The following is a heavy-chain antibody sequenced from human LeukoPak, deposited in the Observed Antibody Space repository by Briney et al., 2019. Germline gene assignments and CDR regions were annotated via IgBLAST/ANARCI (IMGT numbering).Heavy chain of an antibody. CDR1: GYTFNSYG. CDR3: AREHCSSTSCYWIPGYYYYMDV. CDR2: ISAYNGNT. Sequence: ASVKVSCKASGYTFNSYGISWVRQAPGQGLEWMGWISAYNGNTNYAQKLQGRVTMTTDTSTSTAYMELRSLRSDDTAVYYCAREHCSSTSCYWIPGYYYYMDVWGKGTTVTVSS. J-gene: IGHJ6*03. D-gene: IGHD2-2*01. V-gene: IGHV1-18*01.